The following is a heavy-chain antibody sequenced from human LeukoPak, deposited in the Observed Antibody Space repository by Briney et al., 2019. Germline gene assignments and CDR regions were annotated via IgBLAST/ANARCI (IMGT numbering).Heavy chain of an antibody. V-gene: IGHV1-46*01. CDR3: ARAGAYGSGSYYPLGY. J-gene: IGHJ4*02. CDR2: INPSGGST. D-gene: IGHD3-10*01. Sequence: ASVKVSCKASGYTFTSYYMHWVRQAPGQGLEWMGIINPSGGSTSYAQKFQGRVTMTTDTSTSTAYMELRSLRSDDTAVYYCARAGAYGSGSYYPLGYWGQGTLVTVSS. CDR1: GYTFTSYY.